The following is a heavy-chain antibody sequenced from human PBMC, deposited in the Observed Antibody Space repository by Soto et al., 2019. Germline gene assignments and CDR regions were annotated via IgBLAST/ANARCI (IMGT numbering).Heavy chain of an antibody. D-gene: IGHD3-9*01. Sequence: SETLSLTCTVSGGSISSYYWSWIRQPPGKGLEWIGYIYYSGSTNYNPSLKSRVTISVDTSKNQFSLKLSSVTAADTAVYYCARIRYYDILTYDYWGQGTLVTVSS. CDR2: IYYSGST. CDR3: ARIRYYDILTYDY. CDR1: GGSISSYY. V-gene: IGHV4-59*01. J-gene: IGHJ4*02.